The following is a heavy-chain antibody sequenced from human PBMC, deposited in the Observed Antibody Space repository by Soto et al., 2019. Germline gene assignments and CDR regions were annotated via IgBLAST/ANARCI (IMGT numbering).Heavy chain of an antibody. CDR2: ISSDGNNK. CDR3: AKDLLPNAVTTCGS. Sequence: QVQLVESGGGAVQPGRSLRLSCAASGFTFDSHGMHWVRQAPGKGLEWVAVISSDGNNKYYADSVKGRFTISRDNFNKILYLQMSSLRSEDTAVYYSAKDLLPNAVTTCGSWGQGTLVSVSS. J-gene: IGHJ5*02. V-gene: IGHV3-30*18. CDR1: GFTFDSHG. D-gene: IGHD4-17*01.